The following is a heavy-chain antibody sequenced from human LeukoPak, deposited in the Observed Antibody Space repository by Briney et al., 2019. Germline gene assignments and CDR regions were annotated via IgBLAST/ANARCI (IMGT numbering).Heavy chain of an antibody. J-gene: IGHJ6*03. V-gene: IGHV3-23*01. CDR2: ISGSGGST. D-gene: IGHD4-17*01. Sequence: PGGSLRLSCAASGFTFSSYAMSWVRQAPGKGLEWVSAISGSGGSTYYADSVKGRFTISRDSSKNTLYLQMNSLRAEDTAVYYCAKDPHYGDSTHGYYYYYMDVWGKGTTVTVSS. CDR1: GFTFSSYA. CDR3: AKDPHYGDSTHGYYYYYMDV.